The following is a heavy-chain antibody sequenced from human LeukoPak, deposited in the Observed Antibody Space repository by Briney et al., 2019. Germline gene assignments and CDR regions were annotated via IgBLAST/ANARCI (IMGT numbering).Heavy chain of an antibody. CDR3: ARVHYGFWSGFFY. V-gene: IGHV3-30*04. D-gene: IGHD3-3*01. J-gene: IGHJ4*02. Sequence: ARSLRLSCAASGFTFSTYAMHWVRQAPGKGLEWVAVISYDGSNKYYADSVKGRFTISRDNSKNTLSLQMNSLRAEDTAVYYCARVHYGFWSGFFYWGQGTLVTVSS. CDR2: ISYDGSNK. CDR1: GFTFSTYA.